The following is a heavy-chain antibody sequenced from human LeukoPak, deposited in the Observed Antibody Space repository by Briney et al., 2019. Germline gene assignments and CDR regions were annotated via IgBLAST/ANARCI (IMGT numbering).Heavy chain of an antibody. CDR3: AKSQVAVATEGSFDY. Sequence: GGSLRLSCAASGFTFDDYAMHWVRQAPGKGLEWVSGISWSSGSIGYADSVKGRFTISRDNAKNSLYLQMNSLRAEDTALYYCAKSQVAVATEGSFDYWGQGTLVTVSS. CDR2: ISWSSGSI. D-gene: IGHD6-19*01. V-gene: IGHV3-9*01. CDR1: GFTFDDYA. J-gene: IGHJ4*02.